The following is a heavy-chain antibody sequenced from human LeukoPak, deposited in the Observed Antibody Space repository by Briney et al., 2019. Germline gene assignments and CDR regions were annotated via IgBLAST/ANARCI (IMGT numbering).Heavy chain of an antibody. CDR1: GYTFTSYG. Sequence: ASMKVSCKASGYTFTSYGISWVRQAPGQGLEWMGWISGYNGNTNYAQKLQGRVTMTTDTSTSTAYMELRSLRSDDTAVHYCARDYCSGGSCYFDYWGQGTLVTVSS. D-gene: IGHD2-15*01. J-gene: IGHJ4*02. CDR2: ISGYNGNT. V-gene: IGHV1-18*01. CDR3: ARDYCSGGSCYFDY.